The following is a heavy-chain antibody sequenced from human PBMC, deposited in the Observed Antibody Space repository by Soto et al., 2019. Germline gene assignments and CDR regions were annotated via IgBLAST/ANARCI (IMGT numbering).Heavy chain of an antibody. Sequence: SGGSLRLSCAASGFTFSSYSMNWVRQAPGKGLEWVSSISSSSSYIYYADSVKGRFTISRDNAKNSLYLQMNSLRAEDTAVYYCARSMGGYDSNKNYYYYGMDVWGQGTTVTVSS. V-gene: IGHV3-21*01. CDR3: ARSMGGYDSNKNYYYYGMDV. CDR1: GFTFSSYS. J-gene: IGHJ6*02. CDR2: ISSSSSYI. D-gene: IGHD5-12*01.